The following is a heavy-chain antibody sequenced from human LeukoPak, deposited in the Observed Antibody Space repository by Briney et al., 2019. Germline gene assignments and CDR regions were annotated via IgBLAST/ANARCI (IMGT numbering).Heavy chain of an antibody. D-gene: IGHD6-6*01. CDR3: ARGEQYSSSRYFDY. CDR2: INHSGST. Sequence: PSETLSLTCAVYGGSFSGYYWSWIRQPPGKGLEWIEEINHSGSTNYNPSLKSRVTISVDTSKNQFSLKLSSVTAADTAVYYCARGEQYSSSRYFDYWGQGTLVTVSS. J-gene: IGHJ4*02. V-gene: IGHV4-34*01. CDR1: GGSFSGYY.